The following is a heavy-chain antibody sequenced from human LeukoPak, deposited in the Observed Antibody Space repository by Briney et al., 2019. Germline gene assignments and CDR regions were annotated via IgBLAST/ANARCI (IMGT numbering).Heavy chain of an antibody. CDR2: IRNKANSYTT. D-gene: IGHD1-26*01. J-gene: IGHJ4*02. V-gene: IGHV3-72*01. CDR3: AREWDSGSYYLGYFDY. Sequence: GGSLRLSCTASGFTFSNGWMSWVRQAPGKGLEWVGRIRNKANSYTTEYAASVKGRFTISRDDSKNSLYLQMNSLKCEDTAVYYCAREWDSGSYYLGYFDYWGQGTLVTVSS. CDR1: GFTFSNGW.